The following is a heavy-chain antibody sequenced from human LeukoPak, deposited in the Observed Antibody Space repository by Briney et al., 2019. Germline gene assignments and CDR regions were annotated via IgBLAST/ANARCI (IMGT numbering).Heavy chain of an antibody. CDR3: ARVGYSYSINDWSRTGLGAYPTKYYYVDV. V-gene: IGHV4-34*01. J-gene: IGHJ6*03. CDR1: GGSFSDYS. D-gene: IGHD5-18*01. CDR2: INPSGGT. Sequence: SETLSLTCAVYGGSFSDYSWSWIRQPPGKGLEWIGEINPSGGTNHNPSLMSRVSMSVDTSKNQVSLRVSSVTAADTAVYYCARVGYSYSINDWSRTGLGAYPTKYYYVDVWGKGTTVTVSS.